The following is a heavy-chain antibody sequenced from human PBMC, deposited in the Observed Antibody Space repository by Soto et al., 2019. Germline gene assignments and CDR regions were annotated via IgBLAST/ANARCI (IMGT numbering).Heavy chain of an antibody. J-gene: IGHJ5*02. CDR1: GGSSSSSSYY. CDR2: IYYSGST. CDR3: VRVGHINWFDP. D-gene: IGHD2-21*01. Sequence: SETLSLTCTVSGGSSSSSSYYWGWIRQPPGKGLEWIGSIYYSGSTYYNPSLKSRVTISVDTSKNQFSLKLSSVTAADTAVYYCVRVGHINWFDPWGQGTLVTVSS. V-gene: IGHV4-39*07.